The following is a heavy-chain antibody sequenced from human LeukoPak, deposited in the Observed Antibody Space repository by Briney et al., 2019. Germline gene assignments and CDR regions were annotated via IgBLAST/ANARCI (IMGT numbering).Heavy chain of an antibody. Sequence: GASVKVSCKASGYTFTSYGISWVRQAPGQGLEWMGWISAYNGNTNYAQKVQGRVTMTTDTSTSTAYMELRSLISDDTAVYYCARVERGYCSSTGCYGAGYNYYDGMDVWGQGTTVTVSS. CDR3: ARVERGYCSSTGCYGAGYNYYDGMDV. V-gene: IGHV1-18*01. CDR1: GYTFTSYG. CDR2: ISAYNGNT. D-gene: IGHD2-2*01. J-gene: IGHJ6*02.